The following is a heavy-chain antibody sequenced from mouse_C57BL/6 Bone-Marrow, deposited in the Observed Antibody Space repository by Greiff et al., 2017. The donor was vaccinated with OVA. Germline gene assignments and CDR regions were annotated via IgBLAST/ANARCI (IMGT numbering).Heavy chain of an antibody. CDR2: ISYSGST. CDR3: ARYTLQYYGSSHWYFDV. J-gene: IGHJ1*03. D-gene: IGHD1-1*01. V-gene: IGHV3-8*01. Sequence: EVKLEESGPGLAKPSQTLSLTCSVTGYSITSDYWNWIRKFPGNKLEYMGYISYSGSTYYNPSLNSRISITRDTSKNQYYLQLNSVTTEVTATYYCARYTLQYYGSSHWYFDVWGTGTTVTVSS. CDR1: GYSITSDY.